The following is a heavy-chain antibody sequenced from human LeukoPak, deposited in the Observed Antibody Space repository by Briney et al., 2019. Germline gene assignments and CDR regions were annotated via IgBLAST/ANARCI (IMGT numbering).Heavy chain of an antibody. CDR2: IYYSGST. CDR3: ARAPRGVVVKSDAFDI. Sequence: SETLSLTCTVSGGSISSSSYYWGWIRQPPGKGLEWIGRIYYSGSTYYNPSLKSRVTISVDTSNNQFSLKLSSVTAADTAVYYCARAPRGVVVKSDAFDIWGQGTMVTVSS. D-gene: IGHD2-15*01. CDR1: GGSISSSSYY. V-gene: IGHV4-39*07. J-gene: IGHJ3*02.